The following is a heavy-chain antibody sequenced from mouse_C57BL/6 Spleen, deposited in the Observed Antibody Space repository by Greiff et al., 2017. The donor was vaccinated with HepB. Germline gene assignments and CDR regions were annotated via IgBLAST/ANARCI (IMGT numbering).Heavy chain of an antibody. CDR2: ISSGSSTI. CDR3: ARPRGLRRKGYAMDY. D-gene: IGHD2-2*01. J-gene: IGHJ4*01. CDR1: GFTFSDYG. V-gene: IGHV5-17*01. Sequence: VQLKESGGGLVKPGGSLKLSCAASGFTFSDYGMHWVRQAPEKGLEWVAYISSGSSTIYYADTVKGRFTISRDNAKNTLFLQMTSLRSEDTAMYYCARPRGLRRKGYAMDYWGQGTSVTVSS.